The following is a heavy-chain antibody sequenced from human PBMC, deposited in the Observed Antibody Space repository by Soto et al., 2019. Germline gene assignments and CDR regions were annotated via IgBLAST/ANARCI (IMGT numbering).Heavy chain of an antibody. CDR1: GFTFDDYA. Sequence: EVQLVESGGGLVQPGRSLRLSCAASGFTFDDYAMHWVRQAPGMGLEWVSGISWNSGSIGYADSVKGRFTISRDNAKNSLYLQMNSLRAEDTALYYCAKDMGGGYDYYYMDVWGKGTTVTVSS. V-gene: IGHV3-9*01. J-gene: IGHJ6*03. CDR3: AKDMGGGYDYYYMDV. D-gene: IGHD3-16*01. CDR2: ISWNSGSI.